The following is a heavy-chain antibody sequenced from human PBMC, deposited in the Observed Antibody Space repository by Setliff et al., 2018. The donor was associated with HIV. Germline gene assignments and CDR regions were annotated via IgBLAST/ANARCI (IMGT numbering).Heavy chain of an antibody. Sequence: CKASGYTFRDFYMHWVQQAPGKGFEWMGRVDPEDGQTIFAKKFQDRVTLTADTSTETAYLEVSSLRSDDTAVYYCATGVVPDYDYWGQGTLVTVSS. CDR1: GYTFRDFY. V-gene: IGHV1-69-2*01. J-gene: IGHJ4*02. CDR3: ATGVVPDYDY. CDR2: VDPEDGQT. D-gene: IGHD3-3*01.